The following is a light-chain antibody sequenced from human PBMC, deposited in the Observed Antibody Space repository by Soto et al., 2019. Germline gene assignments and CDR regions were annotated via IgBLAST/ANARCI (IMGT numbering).Light chain of an antibody. CDR2: AAS. Sequence: DIHMTQSPSSLSASVGDRFTITCRASQSIGGYLTWYQQLPGKAPKLLIFAASGLQSGVPSRFSGSGYGTDLTLTISSMKTEDFATYYCQQSYSSTITFGQGTRLEI. CDR3: QQSYSSTIT. J-gene: IGKJ5*01. V-gene: IGKV1-39*01. CDR1: QSIGGY.